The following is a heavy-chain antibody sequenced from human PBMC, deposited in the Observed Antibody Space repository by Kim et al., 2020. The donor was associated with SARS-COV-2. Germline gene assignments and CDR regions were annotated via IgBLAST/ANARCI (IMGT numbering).Heavy chain of an antibody. J-gene: IGHJ4*02. CDR3: GTRGYCSGGTCYSGY. Sequence: GGSLRLSCAASGFTLSGFSVHWVRQAPGKGLEWVGRVRNKANSYATAYAASVKGRFTISRDDSKNTAYLQMNSLKSEDTAVYYCGTRGYCSGGTCYSGYWGQGTLVTVSS. D-gene: IGHD2-15*01. V-gene: IGHV3-73*01. CDR2: VRNKANSYAT. CDR1: GFTLSGFS.